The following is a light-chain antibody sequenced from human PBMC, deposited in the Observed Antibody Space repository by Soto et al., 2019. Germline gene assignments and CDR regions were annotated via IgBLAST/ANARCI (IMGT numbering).Light chain of an antibody. J-gene: IGKJ2*01. Sequence: ETVMTQSPATLSVSPGERATLSCRASQSVSSNLAWYQQTPGQAPRLLIFAASTRATGIPARXXXXXXXTXXXXXXXXXQSEDFAXXYCQQYNDXPRTFGQGTNLQIK. CDR2: AAS. V-gene: IGKV3-15*01. CDR3: QQYNDXPRT. CDR1: QSVSSN.